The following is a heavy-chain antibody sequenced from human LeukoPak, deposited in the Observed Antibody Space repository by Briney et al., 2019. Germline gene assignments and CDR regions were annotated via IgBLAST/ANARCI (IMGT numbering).Heavy chain of an antibody. V-gene: IGHV3-7*04. CDR2: INQDGREE. CDR1: GFTFSSYW. Sequence: GGSLRLACSPSGFTFSSYWMSWGRQAPGKGLESVANINQDGREEYYVDSVKGRFTTSRDNTKNSLYLQMSSLRAEDAAVYYCGRAPHGSGKEYYYDYWGQGALVTVSS. D-gene: IGHD3-10*01. CDR3: GRAPHGSGKEYYYDY. J-gene: IGHJ4*02.